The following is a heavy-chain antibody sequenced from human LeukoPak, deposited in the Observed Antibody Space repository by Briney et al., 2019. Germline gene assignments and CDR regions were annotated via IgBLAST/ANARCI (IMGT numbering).Heavy chain of an antibody. V-gene: IGHV1-2*02. D-gene: IGHD2-2*01. CDR2: INPNNGGT. Sequence: GASVKVSCKASGYTFTGYYMHWVRQAPGQGLEWMGWINPNNGGTNYAQKFQGRVTMTRDTSISTAYMELSRLRSDDTAVYYCAREPYCSSTSCYNTYYYYYYMDVWGKGTTVTVSS. J-gene: IGHJ6*03. CDR1: GYTFTGYY. CDR3: AREPYCSSTSCYNTYYYYYYMDV.